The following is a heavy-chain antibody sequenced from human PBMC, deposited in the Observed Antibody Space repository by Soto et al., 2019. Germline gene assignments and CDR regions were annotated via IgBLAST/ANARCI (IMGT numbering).Heavy chain of an antibody. V-gene: IGHV6-1*01. CDR3: ARGQGTMVRGAPRYYGMDV. D-gene: IGHD3-10*01. CDR2: TYYRSKWDN. CDR1: GDSVSSNSAA. Sequence: QVQLQQSGPGLVKPSQTLSLTCAISGDSVSSNSAAWNWIRQSPSRGLEWLGRTYYRSKWDNDYAPSVKSRITINIVTSKPQFSLQLNSVTPEDTAVYYCARGQGTMVRGAPRYYGMDVWGQGTTVTVSS. J-gene: IGHJ6*02.